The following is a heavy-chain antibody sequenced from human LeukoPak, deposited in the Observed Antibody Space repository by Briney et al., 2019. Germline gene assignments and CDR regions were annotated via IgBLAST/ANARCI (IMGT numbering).Heavy chain of an antibody. J-gene: IGHJ4*02. D-gene: IGHD5-18*01. Sequence: GGSLRLSCAASGFTFGISWMSWVRQAPGKGLECVGNIKPDGSEKYYVDSVKGRFTISRDNAKNSLYLQMNSLRAEDTAVYYCAREGYSYSYYYFDYWGQGTLVTVSS. CDR3: AREGYSYSYYYFDY. CDR2: IKPDGSEK. V-gene: IGHV3-7*01. CDR1: GFTFGISW.